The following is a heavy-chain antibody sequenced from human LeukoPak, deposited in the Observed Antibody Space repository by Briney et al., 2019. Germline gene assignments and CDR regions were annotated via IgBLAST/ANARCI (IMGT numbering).Heavy chain of an antibody. CDR3: ARGDYGGKHWYFDL. CDR2: ISYSGST. J-gene: IGHJ2*01. CDR1: GGSISSHY. V-gene: IGHV4-59*11. Sequence: SETLSLTCTVSGGSISSHYWSWIRQPPGKGLEWIGYISYSGSTNYNPSLKSRVTISVDTSKNQFSLKLSSVTAADTAVYYCARGDYGGKHWYFDLWGRGTLVTVSS. D-gene: IGHD4-23*01.